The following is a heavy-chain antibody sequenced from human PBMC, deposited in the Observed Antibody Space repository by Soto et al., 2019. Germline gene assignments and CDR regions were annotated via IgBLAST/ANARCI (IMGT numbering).Heavy chain of an antibody. CDR2: FDPEDGET. J-gene: IGHJ4*02. D-gene: IGHD4-17*01. Sequence: QVQLVQSGAEVKKPGASVKVSCKVSGYTLTELSMHWVRQAPGKGLEWMGGFDPEDGETIYAQKFQGRVTMTEDTSTDTAYMELSSLRSEDTDVYYCAVRRPYGDYLNYYFDYWGQGTLVTVSS. CDR1: GYTLTELS. CDR3: AVRRPYGDYLNYYFDY. V-gene: IGHV1-24*01.